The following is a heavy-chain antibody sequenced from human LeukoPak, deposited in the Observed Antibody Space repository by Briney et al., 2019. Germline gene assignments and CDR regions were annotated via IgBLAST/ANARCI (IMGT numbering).Heavy chain of an antibody. V-gene: IGHV4-31*03. CDR1: GGSISSAGYY. CDR3: AAYGLGSSRRFDP. J-gene: IGHJ5*02. D-gene: IGHD3-10*01. Sequence: PSETLSLTCTVSGGSISSAGYYWTWIRQHPGKGLEWIGYIYYSGSTYYSPSLKSRVTISLDTSKNQSSLDLSSVTAADTAVYYCAAYGLGSSRRFDPWGQGTLVTVSS. CDR2: IYYSGST.